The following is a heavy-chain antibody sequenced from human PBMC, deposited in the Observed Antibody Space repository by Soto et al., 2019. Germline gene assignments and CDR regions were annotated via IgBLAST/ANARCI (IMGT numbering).Heavy chain of an antibody. Sequence: DSGKTCCRACGYRGNSFYMDCVRKAPGQGLEWMGWINPNNGDTKYALKFQGRVTMTRDTSISIAHMELNSLRSDDTAAYYCARVWNYYDSRGHFAYWGQGFPVTVSS. CDR1: GYRGNSFY. V-gene: IGHV1-2*02. J-gene: IGHJ4*02. CDR2: INPNNGDT. D-gene: IGHD3-22*01. CDR3: ARVWNYYDSRGHFAY.